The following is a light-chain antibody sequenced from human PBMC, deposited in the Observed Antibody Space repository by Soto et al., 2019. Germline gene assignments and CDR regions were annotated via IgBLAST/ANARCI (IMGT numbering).Light chain of an antibody. CDR1: QSVSSY. CDR2: DAS. J-gene: IGKJ4*01. CDR3: QQRSDWPLLT. Sequence: EIVLTQSPGTLSLSPGERATLSCRASQSVSSYLAWYQQKPGQAPRLLIYDASSRASGIPARFSGSGSGTDLTLSISSLEPEDFAVDYCQQRSDWPLLTFGAWTKVEIK. V-gene: IGKV3-11*01.